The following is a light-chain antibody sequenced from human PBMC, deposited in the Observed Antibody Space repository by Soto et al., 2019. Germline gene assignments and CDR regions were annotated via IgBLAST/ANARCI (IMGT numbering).Light chain of an antibody. Sequence: QSVLTQPAYVSGSPGQSITISCTGTSSDVGGYNYVSWYQQHPGKAPKLMIYDVSNRPSGVSNRFSGSKSGNTASLTISGLQAEDEADYYCSSYTSSVTPYVFGTGTKLTVL. CDR3: SSYTSSVTPYV. CDR1: SSDVGGYNY. CDR2: DVS. V-gene: IGLV2-14*03. J-gene: IGLJ1*01.